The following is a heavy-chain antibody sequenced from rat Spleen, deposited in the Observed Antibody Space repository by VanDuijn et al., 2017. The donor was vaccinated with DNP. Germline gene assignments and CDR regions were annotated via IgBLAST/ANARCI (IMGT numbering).Heavy chain of an antibody. CDR1: GSSITSNY. CDR3: ARWGTYFDY. J-gene: IGHJ2*01. Sequence: EVQLQESGPGLVKPSQPLSLTCSVTGSSITSNYWGWIREFPGNKIQYIGHISYSATTNYNPSLKSRISISRDTSKNQFFLQLNSVTTEDTATYYCARWGTYFDYWGQGVMVTVSS. V-gene: IGHV3-1*01. CDR2: ISYSATT.